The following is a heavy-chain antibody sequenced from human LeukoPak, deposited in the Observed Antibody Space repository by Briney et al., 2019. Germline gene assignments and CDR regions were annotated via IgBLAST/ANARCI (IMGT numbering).Heavy chain of an antibody. Sequence: GGSLRLSCAASGFTFGMYSMSWVRQAPGKGLEWFSAIRSTGVDTYYADSVRGRFTISRDNSRGTLSLQMNSLRAEDTAAYFCAILSWDGRGSFYWGQGALVTVSS. CDR1: GFTFGMYS. CDR2: IRSTGVDT. D-gene: IGHD2/OR15-2a*01. J-gene: IGHJ4*02. V-gene: IGHV3-23*01. CDR3: AILSWDGRGSFY.